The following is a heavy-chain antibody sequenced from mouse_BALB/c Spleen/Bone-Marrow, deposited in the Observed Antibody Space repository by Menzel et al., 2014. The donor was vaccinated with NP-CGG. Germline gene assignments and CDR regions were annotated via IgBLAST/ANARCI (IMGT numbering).Heavy chain of an antibody. D-gene: IGHD1-1*01. CDR3: TSLYYYGSRYFDY. CDR1: GFTFSNYW. V-gene: IGHV6-6*02. J-gene: IGHJ2*01. CDR2: IRLKSNNFAT. Sequence: LQQSGGGLVQPGGSMKLSCVASGFTFSNYWLNWVRQSPEKGLEWVAEIRLKSNNFATHYAESVKGRFTISRDDSKSSVYLEMNNLRAEDTGIYYCTSLYYYGSRYFDYWGQGTTLTVSP.